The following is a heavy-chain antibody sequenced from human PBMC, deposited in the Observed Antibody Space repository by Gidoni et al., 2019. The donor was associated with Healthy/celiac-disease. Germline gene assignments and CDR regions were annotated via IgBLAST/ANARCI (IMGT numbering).Heavy chain of an antibody. CDR1: GYSISSGYY. Sequence: QVQLQESGPGLVKPSETLSLTCTVSGYSISSGYYWGWIRQPPGKGLEWSGSIYHSGSTYYNPSLKSRVTISVDTSKNQFSLKLSSVTAADTDVYYCAREYSSSWYVPDPWGQGTLVTVSS. J-gene: IGHJ5*02. CDR3: AREYSSSWYVPDP. D-gene: IGHD6-13*01. V-gene: IGHV4-38-2*02. CDR2: IYHSGST.